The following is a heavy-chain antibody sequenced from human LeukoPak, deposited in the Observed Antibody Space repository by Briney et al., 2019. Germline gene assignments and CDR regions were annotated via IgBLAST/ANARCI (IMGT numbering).Heavy chain of an antibody. CDR3: TRESDGDPDPRFDY. D-gene: IGHD4-17*01. CDR2: IRGKANSYAT. J-gene: IGHJ4*02. V-gene: IGHV3-73*01. Sequence: GGSLRLSCAASGFTFSGSAMHWVRQASGKGLEWVGRIRGKANSYATAYVASVKGRFTISRGDSKNTAYLQMNSLKTDDTAVYYCTRESDGDPDPRFDYWGQGTLVTVSS. CDR1: GFTFSGSA.